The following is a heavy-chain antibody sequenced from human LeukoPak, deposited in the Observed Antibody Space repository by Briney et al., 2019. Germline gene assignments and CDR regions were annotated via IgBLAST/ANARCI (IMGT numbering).Heavy chain of an antibody. D-gene: IGHD4-17*01. CDR3: ARVLVPMTLVTTYYYYMDV. CDR2: IKEDG. J-gene: IGHJ6*03. CDR1: GFTFNDYW. Sequence: GGSLRLSCVASGFTFNDYWMSWVRQAPGKGLEWVANIKEDGNYVKGRFTISRDNAKNSLYLQMNSLRAEDTAVYYCARVLVPMTLVTTYYYYMDVWGKGTTVTVSS. V-gene: IGHV3-7*01.